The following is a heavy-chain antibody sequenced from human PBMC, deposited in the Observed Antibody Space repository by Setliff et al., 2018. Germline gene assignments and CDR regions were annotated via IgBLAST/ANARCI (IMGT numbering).Heavy chain of an antibody. J-gene: IGHJ5*02. CDR2: VIPLFGTT. CDR1: GGTFNTYG. V-gene: IGHV1-69*13. Sequence: SVKVSCKASGGTFNTYGISWVRLAPGQGLEWMGRVIPLFGTTNYAQKFQDRVAISADESTSTAHMELRSLRSEDTAIYYCARDTHINYNNPQVGWFDPWGQGTQVTVSS. CDR3: ARDTHINYNNPQVGWFDP. D-gene: IGHD4-4*01.